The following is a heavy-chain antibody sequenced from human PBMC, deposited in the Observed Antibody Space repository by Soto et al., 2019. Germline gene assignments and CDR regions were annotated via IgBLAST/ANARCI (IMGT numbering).Heavy chain of an antibody. CDR1: GDSISKLDYF. V-gene: IGHV4-30-4*01. CDR3: ARGRYCLTGRCFPNWFDS. CDR2: IYNSATT. J-gene: IGHJ5*01. D-gene: IGHD7-27*01. Sequence: QVQLLESVPGLVKPSQTLSLTCSVSGDSISKLDYFWAWIRQPPGQALEYIGYIYNSATTYYNPSFESRVAISVDTSKSQFSLNVNSVTAADTALYFCARGRYCLTGRCFPNWFDSWGQGALVTVSS.